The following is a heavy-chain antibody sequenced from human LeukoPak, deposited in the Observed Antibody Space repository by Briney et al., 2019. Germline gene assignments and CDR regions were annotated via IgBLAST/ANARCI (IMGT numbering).Heavy chain of an antibody. J-gene: IGHJ4*02. CDR3: ARDLVHNSRGHDY. CDR1: GGSISSYY. CDR2: IYYSGST. V-gene: IGHV4-59*01. D-gene: IGHD1-20*01. Sequence: SETLSLTCTVSGGSISSYYWSWIRQPPGKGLEWIGYIYYSGSTNYNPSLKSRVTISVDTSKNQFSLKLSSVTAADTAVYFCARDLVHNSRGHDYWGQGTLVTVSS.